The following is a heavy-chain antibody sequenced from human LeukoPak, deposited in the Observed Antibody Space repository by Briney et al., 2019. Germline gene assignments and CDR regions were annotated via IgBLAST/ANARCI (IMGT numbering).Heavy chain of an antibody. V-gene: IGHV4-59*01. CDR2: IYYSGNT. CDR1: GGSISTYY. J-gene: IGHJ4*02. Sequence: PSETLSLTCTVSGGSISTYYWNWIRHLPGKGLEWIGYIYYSGNTNYNPSLKSRVTISVDTSKNQFSLKLSSVTAADTAVYYCARVGQWELPTWGQGTLVTVSS. D-gene: IGHD1-26*01. CDR3: ARVGQWELPT.